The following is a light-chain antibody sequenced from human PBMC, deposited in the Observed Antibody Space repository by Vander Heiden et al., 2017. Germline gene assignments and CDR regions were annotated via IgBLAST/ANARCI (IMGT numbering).Light chain of an antibody. J-gene: IGKJ1*01. CDR2: GAS. CDR1: QSIRSY. Sequence: DFQMTQSPSSLPASVGDRVTITCRASQSIRSYLNWYQHKPGAAPKLLISGASSLQSGVPARFSGSGSGAHFTLTISNLQPEDFATYYCHQSYGTPQTFGRGTKVDIK. CDR3: HQSYGTPQT. V-gene: IGKV1-39*01.